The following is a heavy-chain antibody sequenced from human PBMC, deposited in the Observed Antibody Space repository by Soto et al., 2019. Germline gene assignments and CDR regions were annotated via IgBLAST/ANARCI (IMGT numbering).Heavy chain of an antibody. Sequence: SETLSLTCTVSGGSISSSSYYWGWIRQPPGKGLEWIGSIYYSGSTYYNPSLKSRVTISVDTSKNQFSLKLSSVTAADTAVYYCARLDGQLEFLVNWFDPWGQGTLVTVSS. V-gene: IGHV4-39*01. D-gene: IGHD6-6*01. CDR3: ARLDGQLEFLVNWFDP. J-gene: IGHJ5*02. CDR1: GGSISSSSYY. CDR2: IYYSGST.